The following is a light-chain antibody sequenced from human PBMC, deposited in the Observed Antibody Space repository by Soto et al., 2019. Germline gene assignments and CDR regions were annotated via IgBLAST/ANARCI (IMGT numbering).Light chain of an antibody. CDR1: SSDVGGFNR. J-gene: IGLJ1*01. CDR2: DVS. CDR3: SLYTSSGTYV. V-gene: IGLV2-18*01. Sequence: QSALTQPPSVSGSPGQSVTISCAGTSSDVGGFNRVSWYQKTPGTAPKVVIYDVSNRPSGVPDRFSGSKSGSTASLTISGLQAEYEGDYYCSLYTSSGTYVVGTGTKLTVL.